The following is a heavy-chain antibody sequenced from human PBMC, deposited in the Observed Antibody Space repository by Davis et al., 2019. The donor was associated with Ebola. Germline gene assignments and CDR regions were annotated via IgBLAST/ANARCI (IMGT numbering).Heavy chain of an antibody. CDR3: AIGAAPVDF. J-gene: IGHJ4*02. CDR1: GGYISGYY. V-gene: IGHV4-59*08. Sequence: MPSETLSLTCTVSGGYISGYYWSWIRQPPGKGLEWIGNLYHGGGTNYSPSLKSRLTISVDTSKNQFSLELSSVTAADTAVYYCAIGAAPVDFWGQGALVTVSS. CDR2: LYHGGGT. D-gene: IGHD4-17*01.